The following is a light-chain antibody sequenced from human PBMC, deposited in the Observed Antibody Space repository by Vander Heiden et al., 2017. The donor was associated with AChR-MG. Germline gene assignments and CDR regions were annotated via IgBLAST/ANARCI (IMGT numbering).Light chain of an antibody. V-gene: IGKV1-27*01. CDR3: QKSNTAPYT. Sequence: DIQMTPSPSSLSASVGDRVTPPCRASQDISDYLAWYQVKPGRVPKLLIYAASNMESGVPPRFSGRRSGTDFTLTISSLQPEDFATYYCQKSNTAPYTFGQGTRLEIK. CDR1: QDISDY. CDR2: AAS. J-gene: IGKJ2*01.